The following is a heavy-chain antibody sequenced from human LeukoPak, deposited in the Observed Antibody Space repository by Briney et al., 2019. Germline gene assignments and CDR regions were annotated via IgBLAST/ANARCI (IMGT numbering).Heavy chain of an antibody. J-gene: IGHJ2*01. Sequence: PSETLSLTCTVSGGSISSGDYYWSWIRQPPGKGLEWIGYIYYSGSTYYNPSLKSRVTISVDTSKNQFSLKLSSVTAADTAVYYCARDGYSTWYFDLWAVAPWSLSPQ. D-gene: IGHD6-13*01. V-gene: IGHV4-30-4*01. CDR1: GGSISSGDYY. CDR2: IYYSGST. CDR3: ARDGYSTWYFDL.